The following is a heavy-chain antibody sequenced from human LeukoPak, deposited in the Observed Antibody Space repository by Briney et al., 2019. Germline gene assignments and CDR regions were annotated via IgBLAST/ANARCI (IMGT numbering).Heavy chain of an antibody. J-gene: IGHJ4*02. CDR2: IIYDGSKQ. Sequence: GGSLRLSCVASESIFDNYAMHWVRQAPGKGLEWVAVIIYDGSKQYFGDSVKGRFTISRDSSKRTLYLHMNSLRPEDTAVYYCARDKFPYVDYAGYCDYWGQGTLVTVSS. CDR1: ESIFDNYA. V-gene: IGHV3-30*04. D-gene: IGHD4-17*01. CDR3: ARDKFPYVDYAGYCDY.